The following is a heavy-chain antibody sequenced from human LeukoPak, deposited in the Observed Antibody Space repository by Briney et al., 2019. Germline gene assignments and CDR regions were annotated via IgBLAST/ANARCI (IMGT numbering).Heavy chain of an antibody. V-gene: IGHV3-48*03. CDR2: ISNSGSTI. Sequence: PGGPLRLSCAASGFTFSSYEMNWVRQAPGKGLEWVSYISNSGSTIFYADSVKGRFTISRDNAKNSLYLQMNSLRAEDTGVYYCARDSSGWYWSWGQGTLVTVSS. CDR1: GFTFSSYE. J-gene: IGHJ4*02. D-gene: IGHD6-19*01. CDR3: ARDSSGWYWS.